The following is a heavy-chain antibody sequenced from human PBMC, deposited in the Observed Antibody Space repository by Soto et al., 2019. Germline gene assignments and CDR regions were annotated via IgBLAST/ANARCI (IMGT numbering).Heavy chain of an antibody. V-gene: IGHV4-39*01. CDR1: GGSISSSGYY. J-gene: IGHJ4*02. CDR2: IYYSGST. CDR3: ARVGGSTTARSFFDY. D-gene: IGHD2-15*01. Sequence: TSETLSLTCTVSGGSISSSGYYWGWIRQPPGKGLEWIGSIYYSGSTYYNPSLKSRVTISVDTSKNQFSLKLSSVTAADTAVYYCARVGGSTTARSFFDYWGQGTLVTVSS.